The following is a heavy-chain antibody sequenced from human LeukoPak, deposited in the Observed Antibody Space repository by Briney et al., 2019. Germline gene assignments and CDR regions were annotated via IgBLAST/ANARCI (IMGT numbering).Heavy chain of an antibody. CDR2: INHSGST. D-gene: IGHD3-3*01. V-gene: IGHV4-34*01. CDR1: GGSFSGYY. J-gene: IGHJ5*02. CDR3: ARHVSVYYDFWSGHLREFDP. Sequence: PSETLSLTCAVYGGSFSGYYWSRIRQPPGKGLEWIGEINHSGSTNYNPSLKSRVTISVDTSKNQFSLKLSSVTAADTAVYYCARHVSVYYDFWSGHLREFDPWGQGTLVTVSS.